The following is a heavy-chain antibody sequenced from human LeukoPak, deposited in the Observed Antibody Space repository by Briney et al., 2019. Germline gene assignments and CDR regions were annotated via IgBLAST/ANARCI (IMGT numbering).Heavy chain of an antibody. CDR1: GFTFSSYA. V-gene: IGHV3-30*04. Sequence: PGGSLRLSCAASGFTFSSYAMHWVRQAPGKGLEWVAVISYDGSNKYYADSVKGRFTISRDNSKNTLYLQMNSLRAEDTAVYYCAKEYSGSFSPFPSYFDYWGQGTQVTVSS. CDR3: AKEYSGSFSPFPSYFDY. J-gene: IGHJ4*02. D-gene: IGHD1-26*01. CDR2: ISYDGSNK.